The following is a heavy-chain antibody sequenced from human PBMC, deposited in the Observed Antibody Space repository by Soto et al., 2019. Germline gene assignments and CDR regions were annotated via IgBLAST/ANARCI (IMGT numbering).Heavy chain of an antibody. V-gene: IGHV1-46*01. J-gene: IGHJ4*02. D-gene: IGHD2-2*01. CDR2: INPSGGST. CDR1: GYTFTSYY. CDR3: ARAREDIVVVPAATATFDY. Sequence: QVQLVQSGAEVKKPGASVKVSCKASGYTFTSYYMHWVRQAPGQGLEWMGIINPSGGSTSYAQKFQCRVTMTRDTSTSTVYMELSSLRSEDTAVYYCARAREDIVVVPAATATFDYWGQGTLVTVSS.